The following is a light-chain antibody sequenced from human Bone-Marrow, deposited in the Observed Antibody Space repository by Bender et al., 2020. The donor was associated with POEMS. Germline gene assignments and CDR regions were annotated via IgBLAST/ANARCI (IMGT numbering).Light chain of an antibody. CDR3: ASYTGTSTLVV. CDR2: DVS. Sequence: QSALTQPASVSGSLGQSITISCTGSSGDVGTYNYVSWFQQHPGKAPKLIIYDVSNRPSGVSNRFSGSKSGNTASLTISGLQAEDEAHYYCASYTGTSTLVVFGGGTKLTAL. J-gene: IGLJ2*01. V-gene: IGLV2-14*03. CDR1: SGDVGTYNY.